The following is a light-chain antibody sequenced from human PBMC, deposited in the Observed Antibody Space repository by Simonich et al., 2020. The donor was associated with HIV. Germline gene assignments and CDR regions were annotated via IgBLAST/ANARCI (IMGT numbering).Light chain of an antibody. J-gene: IGKJ2*01. CDR1: QSVLYGSNNKHY. CDR3: QQYYNTPYT. CDR2: WAS. V-gene: IGKV4-1*01. Sequence: DIVMTQSPDSLAVSLGERATINCKSSQSVLYGSNNKHYLAWYQQKPGQPPKLLIYWASTRESGVPDRFSGSGSGTDFTLTISSLQAEDVAVYYCQQYYNTPYTFGQGTKLEIK.